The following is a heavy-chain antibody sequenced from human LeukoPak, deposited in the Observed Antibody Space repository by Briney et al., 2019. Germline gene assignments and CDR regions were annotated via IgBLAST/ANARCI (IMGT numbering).Heavy chain of an antibody. Sequence: DSVKVSCKASGYTFTSYYMHWVRQAPGQGLEWMGIIIVSGGSASHAQKFQGRVTMTRGTSTSTDYMELSSLRSEDTAVYYCARETMVRGVINLLYYGMDVWGQGTTVTVSS. CDR3: ARETMVRGVINLLYYGMDV. J-gene: IGHJ6*02. CDR1: GYTFTSYY. CDR2: IIVSGGSA. V-gene: IGHV1-46*01. D-gene: IGHD3-10*01.